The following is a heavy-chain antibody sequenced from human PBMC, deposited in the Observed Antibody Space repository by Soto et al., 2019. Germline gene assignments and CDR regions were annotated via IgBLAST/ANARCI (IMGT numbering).Heavy chain of an antibody. CDR2: ISGSGGST. J-gene: IGHJ6*03. Sequence: PGGSLSRSCAASGFAFSSYAMGWVRQAPGKGLEWVSAISGSGGSTYYADSVKGRFTISRDNSKNTLYLQMNSLRAEDTAVYYCAKAGYCSSATCATRYYYMDVWGKGTTVTVSS. CDR3: AKAGYCSSATCATRYYYMDV. V-gene: IGHV3-23*01. CDR1: GFAFSSYA. D-gene: IGHD2-2*01.